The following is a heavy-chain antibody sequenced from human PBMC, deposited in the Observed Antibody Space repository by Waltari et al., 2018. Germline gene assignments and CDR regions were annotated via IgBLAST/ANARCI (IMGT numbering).Heavy chain of an antibody. V-gene: IGHV4-34*01. J-gene: IGHJ4*02. D-gene: IGHD2-2*01. CDR1: GGSFSGYY. Sequence: QVQLQQWGAGLLKPSETLSLTCAVYGGSFSGYYWSWIRQPPGKGLEWIGEINHSGSTNYNPSLKSRVTISVDTSKTQFSLNLSSVTAADTAVYYCARGGDIVVVPAALFDYWGQGTLVTVSS. CDR2: INHSGST. CDR3: ARGGDIVVVPAALFDY.